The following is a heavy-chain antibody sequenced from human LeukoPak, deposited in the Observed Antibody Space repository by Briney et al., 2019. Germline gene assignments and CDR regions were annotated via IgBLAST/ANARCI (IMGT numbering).Heavy chain of an antibody. J-gene: IGHJ4*02. V-gene: IGHV3-30*03. D-gene: IGHD3-10*02. CDR2: ISYDGSNK. CDR3: ARDRYYVFDY. Sequence: GGSLRLSCAASGFTFSSYGMHWVRQAPGKGLEWVAVISYDGSNKYYADSVKGRFTISRDNSKNTLYLQMNSLRAEDTAVYYCARDRYYVFDYWGQGTLVTVSS. CDR1: GFTFSSYG.